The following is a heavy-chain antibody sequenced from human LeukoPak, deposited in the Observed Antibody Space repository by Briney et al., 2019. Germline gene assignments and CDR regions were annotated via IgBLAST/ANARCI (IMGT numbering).Heavy chain of an antibody. V-gene: IGHV4-34*01. CDR1: GXSFSGYY. J-gene: IGHJ6*02. CDR2: INHSGST. CDR3: ARLYDSSGYYYGYYYGMDV. Sequence: PSETLSLTWAVYGXSFSGYYWSWIRQPPGKGLEWIGEINHSGSTNYNPSLKSRVTISVDTSKNQFSLKLSSVTAADTAVYYCARLYDSSGYYYGYYYGMDVWGQGTTVTVSS. D-gene: IGHD3-22*01.